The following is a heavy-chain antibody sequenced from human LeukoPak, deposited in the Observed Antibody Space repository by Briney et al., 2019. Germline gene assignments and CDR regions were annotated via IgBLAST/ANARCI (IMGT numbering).Heavy chain of an antibody. CDR2: ISGSGGST. V-gene: IGHV3-23*01. Sequence: PGGSLRLSCAASGFTFNSYAMSWVRQAPGKGLEWVSAISGSGGSTYYADSVKGRFTISRDSSKNTLYLQMNSLTAGDTAVYYCAGYNCSSTTCYTGGFDYWGQGTLVTVSS. CDR3: AGYNCSSTTCYTGGFDY. D-gene: IGHD2-2*02. CDR1: GFTFNSYA. J-gene: IGHJ4*02.